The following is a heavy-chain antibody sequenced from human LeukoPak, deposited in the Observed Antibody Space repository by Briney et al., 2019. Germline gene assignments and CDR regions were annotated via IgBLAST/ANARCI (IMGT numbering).Heavy chain of an antibody. CDR2: FYHSGGT. CDR3: ARSLSSSRFSLWKY. Sequence: SETLSLTCTVSGGSTSSYYLSWMRQLPGKGLEWIGYFYHSGGTNYNPSLQGRVTMSIDTSKNQFSLKLTSVTAADTAVYYCARSLSSSRFSLWKYWGQGTLVTVSS. J-gene: IGHJ4*02. D-gene: IGHD6-13*01. V-gene: IGHV4-59*01. CDR1: GGSTSSYY.